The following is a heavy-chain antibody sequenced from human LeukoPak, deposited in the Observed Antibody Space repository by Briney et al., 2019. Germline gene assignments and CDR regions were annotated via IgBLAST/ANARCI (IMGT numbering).Heavy chain of an antibody. D-gene: IGHD6-13*01. V-gene: IGHV4-4*07. CDR2: IYTSGST. J-gene: IGHJ6*03. Sequence: SETLSLTCTVSGGSISSYYWSWIRQPAGKGLEWIGRIYTSGSTNYNPSLKSRVTMSVDTSKNQFSLKLSSVTAADTAVYYCARGRSSWDKLPSYYYYYMDVWGKGTTVTVSS. CDR3: ARGRSSWDKLPSYYYYYMDV. CDR1: GGSISSYY.